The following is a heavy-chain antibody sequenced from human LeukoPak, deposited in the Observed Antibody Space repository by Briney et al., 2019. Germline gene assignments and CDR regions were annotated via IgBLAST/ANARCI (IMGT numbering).Heavy chain of an antibody. CDR1: GYTFTSYG. D-gene: IGHD1-7*01. Sequence: ASVKVSCKSAGYTFTSYGISWVRQAPGQALEWMGWISAYNGNTNYAQKLQGRVTMTTDTSTSTAYMELRSLRSDDTAVYYCARYQLELLWFDPWGQGTLVTVSS. V-gene: IGHV1-18*01. CDR2: ISAYNGNT. CDR3: ARYQLELLWFDP. J-gene: IGHJ5*02.